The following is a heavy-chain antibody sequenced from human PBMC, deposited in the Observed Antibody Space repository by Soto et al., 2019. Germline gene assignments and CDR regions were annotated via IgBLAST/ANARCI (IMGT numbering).Heavy chain of an antibody. Sequence: GESLKISCKGSGYSFTSCLIGWVRQMPGKGLEWMGIIYPGDSDTRYSPSFQGQVTISADKSISTAYLQWSSLKASDTAMYYCARHGLSGWYYRPFDYWGQGTLVTVSS. D-gene: IGHD6-19*01. V-gene: IGHV5-51*01. CDR1: GYSFTSCL. CDR2: IYPGDSDT. CDR3: ARHGLSGWYYRPFDY. J-gene: IGHJ4*02.